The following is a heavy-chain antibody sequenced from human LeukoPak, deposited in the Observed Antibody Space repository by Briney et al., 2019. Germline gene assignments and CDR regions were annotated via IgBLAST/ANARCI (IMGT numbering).Heavy chain of an antibody. D-gene: IGHD3-22*01. CDR2: INPTSGGP. Sequence: ASVKVPCKASGYTFTDYFIHWVRQAPGQGLEWMGWINPTSGGPNYAQKFQGRVTMTRDTSIATAYMELTRLRSDDTAIYYCASRGYYYASDIWGQGTMVTVSS. V-gene: IGHV1-2*02. J-gene: IGHJ3*02. CDR3: ASRGYYYASDI. CDR1: GYTFTDYF.